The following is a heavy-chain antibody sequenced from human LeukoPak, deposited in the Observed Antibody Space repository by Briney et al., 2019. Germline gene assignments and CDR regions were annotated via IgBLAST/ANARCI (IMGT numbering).Heavy chain of an antibody. D-gene: IGHD2-15*01. Sequence: GESLKISCKGSGYSFTNYRSGWVRQMPGKGLEWMGIIYPGDSDTRYSPSFHGQVTISADKSISTAYLQWSSLKAEDTAMYYCARHDCSGNNCNFVYWGQGTVVTVTS. J-gene: IGHJ4*02. CDR3: ARHDCSGNNCNFVY. CDR2: IYPGDSDT. V-gene: IGHV5-51*01. CDR1: GYSFTNYR.